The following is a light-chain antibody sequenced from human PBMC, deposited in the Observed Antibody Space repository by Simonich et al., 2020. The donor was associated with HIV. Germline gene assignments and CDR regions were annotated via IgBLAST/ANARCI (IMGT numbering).Light chain of an antibody. CDR2: EGS. V-gene: IGLV2-23*01. CDR1: SSDVGRVNL. Sequence: QSALTQPASVSGSPGQSITISCTGTSSDVGRVNLVSWYQQHPGKAPKLMIHEGSKRPSGISNRFSGSKSGNTASLTISGLQAEDEADYYCCSYAGSSTYVFGTGTKVTVL. CDR3: CSYAGSSTYV. J-gene: IGLJ1*01.